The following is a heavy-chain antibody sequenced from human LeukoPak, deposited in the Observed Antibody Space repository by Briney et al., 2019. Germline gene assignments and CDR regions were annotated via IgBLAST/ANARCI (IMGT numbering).Heavy chain of an antibody. Sequence: SETLSLTCTVSGGSISSGGYYWSWIRQHPGKGLEWIGYIYYSGTTYYNPSLKSRVTISVDTSKKQFSLKLSSVTAADTAFYYCARQRDYYDSSGQSDFDSWGQGALVTVSS. CDR2: IYYSGTT. V-gene: IGHV4-39*01. CDR1: GGSISSGGYY. J-gene: IGHJ4*02. D-gene: IGHD3-22*01. CDR3: ARQRDYYDSSGQSDFDS.